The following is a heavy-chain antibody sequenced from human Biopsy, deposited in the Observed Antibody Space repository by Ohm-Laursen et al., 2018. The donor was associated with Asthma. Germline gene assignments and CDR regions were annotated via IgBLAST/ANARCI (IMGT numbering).Heavy chain of an antibody. D-gene: IGHD4-23*01. CDR1: SGSISSFY. CDR2: VFYGGAT. Sequence: SDTLSLTCCVYSGSISSFYWSWIRQPPGKGLEWIGYVFYGGATNYNPSLKSRVTISVDTSKNQFFLRLSSVTAADTAVYYCARGVVYGGDSYAEYFQHWGQGTLVTVSS. V-gene: IGHV4-59*07. J-gene: IGHJ1*01. CDR3: ARGVVYGGDSYAEYFQH.